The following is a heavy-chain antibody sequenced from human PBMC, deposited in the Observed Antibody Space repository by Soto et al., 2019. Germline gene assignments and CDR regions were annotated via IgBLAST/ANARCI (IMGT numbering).Heavy chain of an antibody. Sequence: GSLRLSCAASGFTFSSYSMNWVRQAPGKGLEWVSYISSSSSTIYYADSVKGRFTISRDNAKNSLYLQMNSLRAEDTAVYYCARADYYYGSGSYPGYWGQGTLVTVSS. CDR1: GFTFSSYS. J-gene: IGHJ4*02. D-gene: IGHD3-10*01. CDR2: ISSSSSTI. V-gene: IGHV3-48*01. CDR3: ARADYYYGSGSYPGY.